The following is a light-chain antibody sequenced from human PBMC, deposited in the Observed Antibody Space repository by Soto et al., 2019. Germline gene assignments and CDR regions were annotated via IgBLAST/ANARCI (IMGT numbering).Light chain of an antibody. V-gene: IGLV1-44*01. CDR1: SSNIGSNA. J-gene: IGLJ1*01. Sequence: QSVLTQPRSVSGSPGQSVTISCTGTSSNIGSNAVNWYQQLPGTAPKLLIYTNNQRPSEVPDRFSGSKSGTSASLAISGLQSEDEADYYCSAWDDSMNGYVFGTGTKVTVL. CDR3: SAWDDSMNGYV. CDR2: TNN.